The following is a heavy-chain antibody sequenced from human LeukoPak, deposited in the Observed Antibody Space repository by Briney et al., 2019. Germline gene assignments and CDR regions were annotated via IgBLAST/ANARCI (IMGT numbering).Heavy chain of an antibody. V-gene: IGHV1-46*01. J-gene: IGHJ5*02. CDR2: INPSGGST. Sequence: ASVKVSCKASRGTFSSYAISWVRQAPGQGLEWMGIINPSGGSTSYAQKFQGRVTMTRDMSTSTVYMELSSLRSEDTAVYYCALDIAAAGGGTPWFDPWGQGTLVTVSS. CDR3: ALDIAAAGGGTPWFDP. D-gene: IGHD6-13*01. CDR1: RGTFSSYA.